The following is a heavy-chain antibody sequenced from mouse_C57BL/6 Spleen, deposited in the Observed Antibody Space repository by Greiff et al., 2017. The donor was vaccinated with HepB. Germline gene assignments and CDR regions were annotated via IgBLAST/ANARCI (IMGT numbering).Heavy chain of an antibody. Sequence: QVQLQQPGAELVKPGASVKMSCKASGYTFTSYWITWVKQRPGQGLEWIGDIYPGSGSTNYNEKFKSKATLTVDTSSSTAYMQLSSLTSEDSAVYYCARLEAVVATDAMDYWGQGTSVTVSS. V-gene: IGHV1-55*01. D-gene: IGHD1-1*01. J-gene: IGHJ4*01. CDR1: GYTFTSYW. CDR3: ARLEAVVATDAMDY. CDR2: IYPGSGST.